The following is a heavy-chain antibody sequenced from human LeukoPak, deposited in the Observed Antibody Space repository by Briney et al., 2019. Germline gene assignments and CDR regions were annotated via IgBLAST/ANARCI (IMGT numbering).Heavy chain of an antibody. CDR2: IYYSGST. Sequence: PSQTLSLACTVSVGSISSGGYYWSWIRQHPGKGLEWIGYIYYSGSTYYNPSLKSRVTISVDTSKNQFSLKLSSVTAADAAVYYCARGIDLSRFDYWGQGTLVTVSS. D-gene: IGHD2/OR15-2a*01. V-gene: IGHV4-31*03. J-gene: IGHJ4*02. CDR3: ARGIDLSRFDY. CDR1: VGSISSGGYY.